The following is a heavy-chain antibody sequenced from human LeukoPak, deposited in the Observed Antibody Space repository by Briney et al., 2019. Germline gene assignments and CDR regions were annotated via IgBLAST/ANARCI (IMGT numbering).Heavy chain of an antibody. V-gene: IGHV4-34*01. Sequence: SETLSLTCAVYGGSFSGYYWSWIRQPPGKGLEWIGEINHSRSTNYNPSLKSRVTISVDTSKNQFSLKLSSVTAADTAVYYCASDHIAAAGYWGQGTLVTVSS. J-gene: IGHJ4*02. D-gene: IGHD6-13*01. CDR3: ASDHIAAAGY. CDR1: GGSFSGYY. CDR2: INHSRST.